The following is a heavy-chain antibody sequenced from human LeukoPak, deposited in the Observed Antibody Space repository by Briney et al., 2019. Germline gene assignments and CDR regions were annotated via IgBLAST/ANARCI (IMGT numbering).Heavy chain of an antibody. Sequence: GGSLRLSCAASGFTVSSNYMSWVRHAPGKGLEWVSVICSGGSTYYADSGKGRFTISRDNSKNTLYLQMNSLRAEDTAVYYCARAGAAAGTFDYWGQGTLVTVSS. J-gene: IGHJ4*02. CDR2: ICSGGST. V-gene: IGHV3-53*01. CDR3: ARAGAAAGTFDY. D-gene: IGHD6-13*01. CDR1: GFTVSSNY.